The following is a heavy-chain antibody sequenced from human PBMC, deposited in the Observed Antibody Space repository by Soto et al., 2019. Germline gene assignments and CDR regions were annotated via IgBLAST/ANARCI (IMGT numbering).Heavy chain of an antibody. Sequence: GGSLRLSCAASGFTFSSYAMSWVRQAPGKGLEWVSAISGSGGSTYYADSVKGRFTISRDNSKNTLYLQMNSLRAEDTAVYYCASWERWRGSYYGGPDYWGQGTLVTVSS. CDR1: GFTFSSYA. V-gene: IGHV3-23*01. D-gene: IGHD1-26*01. CDR3: ASWERWRGSYYGGPDY. J-gene: IGHJ4*02. CDR2: ISGSGGST.